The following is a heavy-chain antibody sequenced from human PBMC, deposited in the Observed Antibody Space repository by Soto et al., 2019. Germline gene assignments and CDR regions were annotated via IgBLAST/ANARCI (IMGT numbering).Heavy chain of an antibody. J-gene: IGHJ4*02. CDR2: MNPNSGNT. V-gene: IGHV1-8*01. CDR3: ARAYTWGIAVAGT. D-gene: IGHD6-19*01. CDR1: GYTFTSFD. Sequence: ASVKVSCKASGYTFTSFDITWVRQATGQGLEWMGWMNPNSGNTGYAQKFQGRVTMTRNTSISTAYMELSSLRSEDTALYYCARAYTWGIAVAGTWGQGTLVTVYS.